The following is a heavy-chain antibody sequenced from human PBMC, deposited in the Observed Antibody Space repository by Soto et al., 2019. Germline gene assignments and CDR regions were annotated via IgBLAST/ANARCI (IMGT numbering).Heavy chain of an antibody. CDR1: GFSFSDYW. V-gene: IGHV3-74*01. CDR2: INSDGSYT. CDR3: TRAPYRYGYHHDF. J-gene: IGHJ4*02. D-gene: IGHD5-18*01. Sequence: GGSLRLSCAASGFSFSDYWMHWVRQAPGKGLVWVSRINSDGSYTSYADSVKGRVTNSRDNAKNTLYLQLNSLTAADTAVYYCTRAPYRYGYHHDFWGQGTLVTVSS.